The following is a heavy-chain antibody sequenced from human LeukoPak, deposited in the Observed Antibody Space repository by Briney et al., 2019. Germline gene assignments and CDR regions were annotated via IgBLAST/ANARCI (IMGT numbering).Heavy chain of an antibody. D-gene: IGHD2-21*02. V-gene: IGHV4-30-2*01. Sequence: PSQTLSLTCAVSGGSISSGGYSWSWIRQPPGKGLEWIGYIYHSGSTYYNPSLKSRVTISVDRSKNQFSLKLSSVTAADTAVYYCARVGRYCGGDCYSGYFDYRGQGTLVTVSS. CDR1: GGSISSGGYS. J-gene: IGHJ4*02. CDR2: IYHSGST. CDR3: ARVGRYCGGDCYSGYFDY.